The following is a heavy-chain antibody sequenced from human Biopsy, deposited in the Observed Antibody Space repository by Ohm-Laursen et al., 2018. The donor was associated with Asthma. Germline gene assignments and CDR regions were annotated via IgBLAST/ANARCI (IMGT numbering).Heavy chain of an antibody. Sequence: SLRLSCAASGSTFGDYWMSWVRQAPGKGLEWVANIKHDGTEKNHVDSLKGRFTISRDNAKNSLYLQMNSLRAEDTAVYYCARTFHFWSPYHAEHYQLWGQGTLVTVSS. CDR3: ARTFHFWSPYHAEHYQL. J-gene: IGHJ1*01. CDR2: IKHDGTEK. CDR1: GSTFGDYW. D-gene: IGHD3-3*02. V-gene: IGHV3-7*01.